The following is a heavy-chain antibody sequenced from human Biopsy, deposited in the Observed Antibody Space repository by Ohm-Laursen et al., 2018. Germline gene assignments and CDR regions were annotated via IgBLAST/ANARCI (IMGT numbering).Heavy chain of an antibody. CDR2: IYYTGST. CDR3: ARHAPSYSGSYWRYFDL. CDR1: GGSISSYY. Sequence: SETLSLTCTVSGGSISSYYWSWIRQPPGKGLEWIGYIYYTGSTNYNPSLKSRVTISVETSMNHLSLRLTSVTGADTAVYYCARHAPSYSGSYWRYFDLWGRGTLVTVSS. J-gene: IGHJ2*01. D-gene: IGHD1-26*01. V-gene: IGHV4-59*08.